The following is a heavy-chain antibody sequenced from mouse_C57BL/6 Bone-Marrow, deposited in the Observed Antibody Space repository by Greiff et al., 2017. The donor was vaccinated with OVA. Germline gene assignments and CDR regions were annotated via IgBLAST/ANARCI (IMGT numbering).Heavy chain of an antibody. CDR2: IDPSDSET. CDR1: GYTFTSYW. D-gene: IGHD2-1*01. CDR3: AREDCGNYGWFAY. J-gene: IGHJ3*01. Sequence: VQLQQPGAELVRPGSSVKLSCKASGYTFTSYWMPWVKQRPIQGLEWIGNIDPSDSETHYNQKFKDKATLTVDKSSSTAYMQLSSLTSEDSAVYYCAREDCGNYGWFAYWGQGTLVTVSA. V-gene: IGHV1-52*01.